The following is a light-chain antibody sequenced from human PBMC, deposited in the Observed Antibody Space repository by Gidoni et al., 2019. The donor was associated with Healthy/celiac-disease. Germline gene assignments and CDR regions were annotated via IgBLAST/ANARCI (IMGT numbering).Light chain of an antibody. Sequence: QSVLTQPPSASGTPGPRVTISCSGSSSNIGSNTVNWYQQLPGTAPKLLIYSNNQRPSGVPDRLSGSKAGTSASLAISGLQSEDEADYYCAAWDDSLNGSYVFGTGTKVTVL. V-gene: IGLV1-44*01. CDR3: AAWDDSLNGSYV. J-gene: IGLJ1*01. CDR2: SNN. CDR1: SSNIGSNT.